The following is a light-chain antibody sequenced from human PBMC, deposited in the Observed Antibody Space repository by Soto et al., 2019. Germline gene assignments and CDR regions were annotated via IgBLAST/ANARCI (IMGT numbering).Light chain of an antibody. CDR1: QSISSW. V-gene: IGKV1-5*01. CDR3: QHYNTHSQT. Sequence: DIQMTQSPSTLSASVGDRVTITCRASQSISSWLAWYQLKPGEAPKLLIYDASTLGTGVPSRFSGSGSGTEFTLTINALQPGDFATYFCQHYNTHSQTFGQGTRVDIE. CDR2: DAS. J-gene: IGKJ1*01.